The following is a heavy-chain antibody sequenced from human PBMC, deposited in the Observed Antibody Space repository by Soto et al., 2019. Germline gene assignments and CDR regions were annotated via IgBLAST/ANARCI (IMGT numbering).Heavy chain of an antibody. J-gene: IGHJ4*02. CDR1: GGSISSSNW. D-gene: IGHD3-10*01. Sequence: PSETLSLTCAVSGGSISSSNWWSWVRQPPGKGLEWIGEIYHSGSTNYNPSLKSRVTISVDTSKNQFSLRLSSVTAADTAVYYCARAPSGRFDCWGQGTLVTVSS. CDR2: IYHSGST. V-gene: IGHV4-4*02. CDR3: ARAPSGRFDC.